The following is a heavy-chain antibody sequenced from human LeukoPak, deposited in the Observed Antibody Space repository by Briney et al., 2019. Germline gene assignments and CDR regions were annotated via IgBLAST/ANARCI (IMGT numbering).Heavy chain of an antibody. Sequence: PSETLSLTCTVSGGSISSYYWSWIRQPPGKGLEWIGYIYYSGSTNYNPSLKSRVTISVDTSKNQFSLKLSPVTAADTAVYYCARGGRYSGSYYDYWGQGTLVTVSS. CDR1: GGSISSYY. CDR2: IYYSGST. D-gene: IGHD1-26*01. V-gene: IGHV4-59*01. J-gene: IGHJ4*02. CDR3: ARGGRYSGSYYDY.